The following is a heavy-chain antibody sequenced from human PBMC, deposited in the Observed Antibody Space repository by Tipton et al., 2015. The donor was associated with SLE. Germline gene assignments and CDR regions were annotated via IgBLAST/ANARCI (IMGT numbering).Heavy chain of an antibody. V-gene: IGHV3-15*01. J-gene: IGHJ4*02. D-gene: IGHD5-12*01. CDR1: GFTFTNAW. Sequence: SLRLSCTVSGFTFTNAWMSWVRRAPGKGLEWVGRIKSKADGGTTGYVAPVKGRFTMSRDDSKNTLYLQMNSLKTEDTAVYYCIPRGYSGYWGQGTLVTVSS. CDR2: IKSKADGGTT. CDR3: IPRGYSGY.